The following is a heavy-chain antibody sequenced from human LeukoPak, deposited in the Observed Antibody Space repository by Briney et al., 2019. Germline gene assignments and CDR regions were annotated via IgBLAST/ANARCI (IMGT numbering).Heavy chain of an antibody. CDR2: IKQDGSEK. D-gene: IGHD3-22*01. V-gene: IGHV3-7*01. Sequence: GGSLRLSCAASGFTFISYWMSWVRQAPGKGLEWVANIKQDGSEKYYVDSVKGRFTISRDNAKNSLYLQMNSLRAEDTAVYYCARQVRNWFDPWGQGTLVTVSS. CDR3: ARQVRNWFDP. J-gene: IGHJ5*02. CDR1: GFTFISYW.